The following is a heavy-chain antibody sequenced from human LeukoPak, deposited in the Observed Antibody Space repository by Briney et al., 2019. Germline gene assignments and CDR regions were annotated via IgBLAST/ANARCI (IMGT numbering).Heavy chain of an antibody. Sequence: GGSLRLSCAASGFTFDDYGMSWARQAPGKGLEWVSGINWDGGSTGYADSVKGRFTIFRDNAKNFLYLQMNSLRAEDTAWYYCARTVSSAGWSDDAFDIWGQGTMVSLSS. D-gene: IGHD6-19*01. V-gene: IGHV3-20*04. CDR2: INWDGGST. CDR1: GFTFDDYG. J-gene: IGHJ3*02. CDR3: ARTVSSAGWSDDAFDI.